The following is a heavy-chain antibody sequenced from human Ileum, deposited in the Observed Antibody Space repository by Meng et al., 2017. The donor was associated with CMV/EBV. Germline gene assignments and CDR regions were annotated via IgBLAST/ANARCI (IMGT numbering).Heavy chain of an antibody. V-gene: IGHV4-31*03. CDR1: GDSISRGAYY. Sequence: SETLSLTCTVSGDSISRGAYYWGWIRQHPGKGLEWIGYIYYSGYTSYNPSLRGRVTISLDTSKNQVYLRLTSVTAADAAVYYCARDEGAYAMDVWGQGTTVTVSS. CDR3: ARDEGAYAMDV. CDR2: IYYSGYT. J-gene: IGHJ6*02.